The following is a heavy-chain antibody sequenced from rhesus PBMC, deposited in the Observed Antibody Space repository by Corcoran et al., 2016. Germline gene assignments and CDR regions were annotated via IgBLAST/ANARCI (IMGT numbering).Heavy chain of an antibody. CDR1: GYSISSGYG. J-gene: IGHJ4*01. D-gene: IGHD1-44*01. V-gene: IGHV4-122*02. CDR2: ISYSGST. Sequence: QLQLQESGPGLVKPSETLSLTCAVSGYSISSGYGWSWIRQPPGKGLEWIGYISYSGSTSYNPSLKSRVTISRETSKNQFSLKLSSVTAADTAVYYCARESGGGLGYWGQGVLVTVSS. CDR3: ARESGGGLGY.